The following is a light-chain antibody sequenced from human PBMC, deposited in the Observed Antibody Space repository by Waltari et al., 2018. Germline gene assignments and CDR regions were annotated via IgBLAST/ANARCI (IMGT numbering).Light chain of an antibody. CDR3: SAWDNSLGIWV. V-gene: IGLV10-54*04. CDR2: RDN. J-gene: IGLJ3*02. CDR1: SNNVGHQG. Sequence: QAGLTQPPSVSTGLRQTATPTCPGNSNNVGHQGVACLQHYPGHPPTLLCYRDNNRPSGISERFSASTSGSTASLTITGLQPEDEADYYCSAWDNSLGIWVFGGGTKLTVL.